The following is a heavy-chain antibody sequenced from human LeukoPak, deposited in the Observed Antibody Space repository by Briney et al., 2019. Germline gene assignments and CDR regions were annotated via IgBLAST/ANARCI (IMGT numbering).Heavy chain of an antibody. V-gene: IGHV5-51*01. D-gene: IGHD5-18*01. J-gene: IGHJ4*02. CDR1: GYNFTSYW. CDR3: VRLRYTYGYGDY. Sequence: GESLEISCKGSGYNFTSYWIGWVRQMPGKGLEWMGSIYPGDSDPRYSPSFQGQVIISADKSISTAYLQWSSLKASDTAMYYCVRLRYTYGYGDYWGQGTLVTVSS. CDR2: IYPGDSDP.